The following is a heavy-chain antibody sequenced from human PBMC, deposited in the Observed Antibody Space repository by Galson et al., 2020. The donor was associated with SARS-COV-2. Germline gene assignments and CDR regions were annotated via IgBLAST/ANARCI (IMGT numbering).Heavy chain of an antibody. CDR1: GYTFSGHY. CDR3: TRGSNSSPFYHFDP. J-gene: IGHJ5*02. D-gene: IGHD3-10*01. Sequence: ASVKVSCKASGYTFSGHYMHWVRLAPGQGLEWMGRINPNSGDTDVAQKFQGRVTMTTDTSLTTAYMELIRLTSDDTAVYYCTRGSNSSPFYHFDPWGQGTLVTVSS. V-gene: IGHV1-2*06. CDR2: INPNSGDT.